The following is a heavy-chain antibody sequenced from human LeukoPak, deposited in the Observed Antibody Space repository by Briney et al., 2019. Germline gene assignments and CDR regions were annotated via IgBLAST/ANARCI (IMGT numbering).Heavy chain of an antibody. D-gene: IGHD3-10*01. CDR1: GFTFSSYA. Sequence: GGSLRLSCAASGFTFSSYAMSWVRQAPGKGLEWVSAISGSGGSTYYADSVKGRFTISRDNSKNTLYLQMNSLRAEDTAVYYCANINHTYYYGSGSLLHYYYYMDVWGKGTTVTISS. V-gene: IGHV3-23*01. CDR2: ISGSGGST. CDR3: ANINHTYYYGSGSLLHYYYYMDV. J-gene: IGHJ6*03.